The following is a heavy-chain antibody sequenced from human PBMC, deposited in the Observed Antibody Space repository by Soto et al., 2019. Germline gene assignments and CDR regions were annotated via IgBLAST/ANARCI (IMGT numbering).Heavy chain of an antibody. CDR1: GFTFSSYA. CDR2: ISGSGGST. Sequence: GVSLRLSCAASGFTFSSYAMSWVRQAPGKGLEWVSAISGSGGSTYYADSVKGRFTISRDNSKNTLYLQMNSLRAEDTAVYYCEKDTQYNWNYEYWFDHWGQGTPVTVSS. CDR3: EKDTQYNWNYEYWFDH. J-gene: IGHJ5*02. V-gene: IGHV3-23*01. D-gene: IGHD1-7*01.